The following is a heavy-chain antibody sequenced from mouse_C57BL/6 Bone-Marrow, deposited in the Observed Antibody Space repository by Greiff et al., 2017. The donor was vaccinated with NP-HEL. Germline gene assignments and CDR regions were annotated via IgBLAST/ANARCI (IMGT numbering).Heavy chain of an antibody. Sequence: QVQLKQSGAELVKPGASVKLSCKASGYTFTAYTIHWVKQRSGQGLEWIGWFYPGSGSIKYNEKFKGKATLTADKSSSTVYMELSRVTSEDSAVYFWARPGVNTVVARGEYYVDYWGQGTTLTVSS. CDR2: FYPGSGSI. V-gene: IGHV1-62-2*01. D-gene: IGHD1-1*01. J-gene: IGHJ2*01. CDR3: ARPGVNTVVARGEYYVDY. CDR1: GYTFTAYT.